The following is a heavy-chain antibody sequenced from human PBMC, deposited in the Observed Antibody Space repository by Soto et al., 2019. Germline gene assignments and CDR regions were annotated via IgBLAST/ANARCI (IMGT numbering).Heavy chain of an antibody. Sequence: QVQLVQSGAEVKKPGASVKVSCKASGYTFTGYYMHWVRQAPGQGLEWMGWINPNSGGTNYAQKFHGRVTMTRDTSISTAYMELSRLRSDDTAVYYCADGYSGYDSPTYYGMDVWGQGTTVTVSS. CDR2: INPNSGGT. CDR1: GYTFTGYY. J-gene: IGHJ6*02. V-gene: IGHV1-2*02. CDR3: ADGYSGYDSPTYYGMDV. D-gene: IGHD5-12*01.